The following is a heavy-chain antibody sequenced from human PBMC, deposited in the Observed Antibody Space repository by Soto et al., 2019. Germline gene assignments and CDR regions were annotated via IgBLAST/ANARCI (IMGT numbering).Heavy chain of an antibody. D-gene: IGHD2-8*01. CDR3: AKARCTTSNCYVPDY. V-gene: IGHV3-23*01. CDR2: ISGSGGSP. Sequence: EVQLLESGGGLVQPGGSLRLSCAASGFSFSTYTMSWVRRAPGKGLEWVSAISGSGGSPSYADSVQGRFTISRDNPKKTEYLEMNSLRAEDTAVYYCAKARCTTSNCYVPDYWGQGTLVTVSS. J-gene: IGHJ4*02. CDR1: GFSFSTYT.